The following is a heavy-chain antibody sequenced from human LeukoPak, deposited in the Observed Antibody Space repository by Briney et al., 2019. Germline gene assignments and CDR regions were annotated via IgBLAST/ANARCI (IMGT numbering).Heavy chain of an antibody. J-gene: IGHJ4*02. Sequence: PGGSLRLSCAASGFTFSSYSMNWVRQAPGKGLEWVSSISSSSSYIYYADSVKGRFTISRDNSKNTLSLQMNSLRAEDAAIYYCAKESPYTSPRNYYFDYWGQGTLVTVSS. CDR1: GFTFSSYS. CDR2: ISSSSSYI. V-gene: IGHV3-21*04. D-gene: IGHD1-14*01. CDR3: AKESPYTSPRNYYFDY.